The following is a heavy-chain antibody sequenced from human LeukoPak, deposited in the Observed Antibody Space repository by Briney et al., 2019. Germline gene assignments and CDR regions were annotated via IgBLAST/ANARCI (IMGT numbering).Heavy chain of an antibody. Sequence: PGGALRLSCAASGFTFSSYDMTWVRQAPGKGLEWVSSISSSSSYIYYADSVKGRFTISRDNAKNSLYLQMNSLRAEDTAVYYCARDFSDVKGGDSGDYYYYYYMDVWGKGTTVTISS. CDR3: ARDFSDVKGGDSGDYYYYYYMDV. V-gene: IGHV3-21*01. J-gene: IGHJ6*03. CDR2: ISSSSSYI. CDR1: GFTFSSYD. D-gene: IGHD3-22*01.